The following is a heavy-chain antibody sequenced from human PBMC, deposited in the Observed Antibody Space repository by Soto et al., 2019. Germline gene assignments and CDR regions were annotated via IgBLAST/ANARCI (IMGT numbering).Heavy chain of an antibody. Sequence: QVQLVQSGAEVKKPGSSVKVSCKASGGTFSSYTISWVRQAPGQGLEWMGRIIPILGIANYAQKFQGRVTITADKSTSTAYMELSSLRSEDTAVYYCARDPSLWADAFDIWGQGTMVTVSS. D-gene: IGHD5-18*01. J-gene: IGHJ3*02. V-gene: IGHV1-69*08. CDR2: IIPILGIA. CDR3: ARDPSLWADAFDI. CDR1: GGTFSSYT.